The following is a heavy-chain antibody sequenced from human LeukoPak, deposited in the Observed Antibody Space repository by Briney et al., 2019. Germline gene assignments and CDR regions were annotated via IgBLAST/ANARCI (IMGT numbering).Heavy chain of an antibody. CDR1: GFTFSDYY. Sequence: PGGSLRLSCAASGFTFSDYYMSWLRQAPGKGLVWVSYISSSGSTIYYADSVKGRFTISRDNAKNSLYLQMNSLRAEDTAVYYFWAVRDYYYYMVVGGKGTTDTVSS. CDR2: ISSSGSTI. V-gene: IGHV3-11*04. D-gene: IGHD3-16*01. CDR3: WAVRDYYYYMVV. J-gene: IGHJ6*03.